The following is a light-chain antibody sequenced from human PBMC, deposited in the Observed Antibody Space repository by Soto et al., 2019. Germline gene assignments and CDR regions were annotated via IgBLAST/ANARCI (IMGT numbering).Light chain of an antibody. CDR3: QQYNSYSEA. V-gene: IGKV1-5*03. Sequence: DIQMTQSPSTLSGSVGDRVTITCRASQTISSCLAWYQQKPGKAPTLLIYKASTLTSGVPSRFSGSGSGTEFTLTISSLQPDDFATYYCQQYNSYSEAFGQGTKVELK. J-gene: IGKJ1*01. CDR1: QTISSC. CDR2: KAS.